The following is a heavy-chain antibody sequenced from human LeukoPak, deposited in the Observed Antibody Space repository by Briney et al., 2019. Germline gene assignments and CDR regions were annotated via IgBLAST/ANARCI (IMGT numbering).Heavy chain of an antibody. J-gene: IGHJ4*02. CDR1: GFTFSDYA. D-gene: IGHD3-3*01. CDR3: AKVGNDFWSGYYTVRYYFDY. Sequence: GGSLRLSCVASGFTFSDYAMTWVRQAPGKGLEWVSSTGPVHYADSVKGRFTISRDNSKNTLYLQMNSLRAEDTAVYYCAKVGNDFWSGYYTVRYYFDYWGQGTLVTVSS. V-gene: IGHV3-23*01. CDR2: TGPV.